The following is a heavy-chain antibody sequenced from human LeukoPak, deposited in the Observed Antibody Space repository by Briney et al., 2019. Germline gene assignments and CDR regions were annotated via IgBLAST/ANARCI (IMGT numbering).Heavy chain of an antibody. CDR3: AKPGPATTNSYGMDV. V-gene: IGHV3-21*01. J-gene: IGHJ6*02. CDR2: ISSSSSTI. D-gene: IGHD1-26*01. CDR1: GFTFSSYS. Sequence: PGGSLRLSCAASGFTFSSYSMNLVRQAPGKGLEWVSSISSSSSTIFYADSLKGRFTISRDNAKNSLYLQMNSLRAEDTAVYYCAKPGPATTNSYGMDVWGQGTTVTVSS.